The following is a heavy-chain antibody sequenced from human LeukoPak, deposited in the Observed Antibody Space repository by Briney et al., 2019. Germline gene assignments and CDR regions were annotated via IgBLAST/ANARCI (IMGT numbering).Heavy chain of an antibody. V-gene: IGHV3-74*01. CDR3: ARVTARDAFDI. CDR2: INSDGSST. CDR1: GFTFSSYW. Sequence: AGSLRLSCAASGFTFSSYWMHWLRQAPGKGQVWVSSINSDGSSTSYADSVKGRFTISRDNAKNTLYLQMNSLRAEDTAVYYCARVTARDAFDIWGQGTMVTVSS. J-gene: IGHJ3*02.